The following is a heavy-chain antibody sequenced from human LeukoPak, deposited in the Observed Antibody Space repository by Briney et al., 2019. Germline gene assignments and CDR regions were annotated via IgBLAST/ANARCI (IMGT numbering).Heavy chain of an antibody. CDR1: GFTFSSYE. V-gene: IGHV3-48*03. D-gene: IGHD3-22*01. CDR3: ARVGYDSSGYYSAFDI. Sequence: GGSLRLSCAASGFTFSSYEMNWVRQAPGKGLEWVSYISSSGSTIYYADSVKGRFTISRDNAKNSLYLQMNSPRAEDTAVYYCARVGYDSSGYYSAFDIWGQGTMVTVSS. J-gene: IGHJ3*02. CDR2: ISSSGSTI.